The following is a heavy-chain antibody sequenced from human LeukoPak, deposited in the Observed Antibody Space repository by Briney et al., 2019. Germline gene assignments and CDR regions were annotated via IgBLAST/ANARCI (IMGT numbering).Heavy chain of an antibody. CDR2: FDPEDGET. V-gene: IGHV1-24*01. CDR1: GYTLTELS. J-gene: IGHJ4*02. Sequence: ASVKVSCKVSGYTLTELSMHGVRQAPGKGLEWMGGFDPEDGETIYAQKFQGRVTVTTDTSTSTAYMELRSLRSDDTAVYYCARCMGSGWYFDYWGQGTLVTVSS. CDR3: ARCMGSGWYFDY. D-gene: IGHD6-19*01.